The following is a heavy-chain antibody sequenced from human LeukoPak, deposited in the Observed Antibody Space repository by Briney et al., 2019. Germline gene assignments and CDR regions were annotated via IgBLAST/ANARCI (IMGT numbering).Heavy chain of an antibody. CDR1: GGTFSSYA. J-gene: IGHJ6*03. V-gene: IGHV1-69*13. D-gene: IGHD2-2*01. CDR2: IIPIFGTA. Sequence: ASVKVSCKASGGTFSSYAISWVRQAPGQGLEWMGGIIPIFGTANYAQKFQGRVTITADESTSTAYMELSSLRSEDTAVYYCAIPDCSSTSCFHYYYMDVWGKGTTVTVSS. CDR3: AIPDCSSTSCFHYYYMDV.